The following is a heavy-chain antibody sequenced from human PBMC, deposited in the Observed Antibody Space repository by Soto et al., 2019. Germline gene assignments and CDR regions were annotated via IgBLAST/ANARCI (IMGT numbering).Heavy chain of an antibody. CDR1: GYTFTSYD. CDR3: ARGYYYGSGSYYNYYYYYMDV. Sequence: GASVKVSCKASGYTFTSYDINWVRQATGQGLEWMGWMNPNSGNTGYAQKFQGRVTMTRNTSISTAYMELSSLRSEDTAVYYCARGYYYGSGSYYNYYYYYMDVWCKGTTVTVSS. V-gene: IGHV1-8*01. D-gene: IGHD3-10*01. CDR2: MNPNSGNT. J-gene: IGHJ6*03.